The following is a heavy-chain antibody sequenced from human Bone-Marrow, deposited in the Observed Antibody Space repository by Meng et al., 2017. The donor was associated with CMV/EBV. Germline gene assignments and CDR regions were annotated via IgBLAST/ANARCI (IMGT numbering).Heavy chain of an antibody. CDR2: ISYDGSNK. Sequence: QVQLLESGGGVVQPERSLRLSCAASGFTFSSYGMHWVRQAPGKGLEWVAVISYDGSNKYYADSVKGRFTISRDNSKNTLYLQMNSLRAEDTAVYYCAKDGGLAAAGTAEWGQGTLVTVSS. D-gene: IGHD6-13*01. V-gene: IGHV3-30*18. CDR1: GFTFSSYG. CDR3: AKDGGLAAAGTAE. J-gene: IGHJ4*02.